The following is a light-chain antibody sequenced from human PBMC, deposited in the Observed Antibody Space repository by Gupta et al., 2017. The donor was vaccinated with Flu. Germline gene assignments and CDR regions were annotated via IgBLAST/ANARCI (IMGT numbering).Light chain of an antibody. CDR1: QSVSSSY. CDR3: QQYGSSPRQNS. V-gene: IGKV3-20*01. CDR2: GAS. Sequence: EIVLTQSPGTLSLSPGERATLSGRASQSVSSSYLNWYQQKPGQAPRVLIYGASSRAKGLPGRLRGHRGGTDFNVTISRRGPQEFEVYYCQQYGSSPRQNSFGQGTKLEIK. J-gene: IGKJ2*03.